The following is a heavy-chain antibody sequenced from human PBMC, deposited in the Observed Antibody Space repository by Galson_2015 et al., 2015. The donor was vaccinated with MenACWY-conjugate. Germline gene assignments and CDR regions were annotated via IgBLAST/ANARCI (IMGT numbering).Heavy chain of an antibody. V-gene: IGHV3-7*03. J-gene: IGHJ6*02. CDR2: IKKDGSEK. CDR3: ARGHYGMDV. CDR1: GFTFRHYW. Sequence: SLRLSCAVSGFTFRHYWMTWVRQAPGKGLEWVDSIKKDGSEKYYVDSVKGRFTISRDNTKNSMYLEMNSLRAEDTAVYYCARGHYGMDVWGQGTTVTASS.